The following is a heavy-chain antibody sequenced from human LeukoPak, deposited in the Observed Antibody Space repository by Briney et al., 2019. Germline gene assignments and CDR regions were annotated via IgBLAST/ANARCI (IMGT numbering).Heavy chain of an antibody. CDR2: IGVSGETT. CDR3: AREGKYYDFWSGSHRVEGLDP. Sequence: PGGSLRLSCVASGLTFSRFAMTWVRQAPGKGLEWVSSIGVSGETTFYADSVRGRFTISRDDSQNTLFLQMISLRAEDTAVYYCAREGKYYDFWSGSHRVEGLDPWGQGTLVTVSS. CDR1: GLTFSRFA. D-gene: IGHD3-3*01. J-gene: IGHJ5*02. V-gene: IGHV3-23*01.